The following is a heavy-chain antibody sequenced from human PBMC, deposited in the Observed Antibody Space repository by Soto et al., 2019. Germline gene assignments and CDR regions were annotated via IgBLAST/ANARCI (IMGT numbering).Heavy chain of an antibody. Sequence: SQTLSLTCAISGDSVSSNNDAWNWIRQYPSRGLEWLGRTYYRSKWHNDYAVSVRSRITINPDTSKNQFSLQLNSVTPEDTAVYYCAGQGVRGIINSWGQGTLVTVSS. D-gene: IGHD3-10*01. CDR2: TYYRSKWHN. CDR1: GDSVSSNNDA. V-gene: IGHV6-1*01. CDR3: AGQGVRGIINS. J-gene: IGHJ4*02.